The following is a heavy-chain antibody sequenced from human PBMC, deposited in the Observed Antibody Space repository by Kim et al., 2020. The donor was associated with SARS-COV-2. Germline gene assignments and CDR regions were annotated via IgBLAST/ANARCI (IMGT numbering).Heavy chain of an antibody. CDR2: ISYDGSTK. J-gene: IGHJ6*01. Sequence: GGSLRLSCAASGFTFSSYAMHWVRQAPGKGLEWVAVISYDGSTKYYADSVKGRFTISRDNSKHTLYLQMNSLRAEDTAVYYCATGYCSSTRPHLGVYY. D-gene: IGHD2-2*01. CDR1: GFTFSSYA. V-gene: IGHV3-30-3*01. CDR3: ATGYCSSTRPHLGVYY.